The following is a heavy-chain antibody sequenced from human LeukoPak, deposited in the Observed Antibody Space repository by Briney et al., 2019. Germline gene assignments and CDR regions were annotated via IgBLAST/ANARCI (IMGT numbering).Heavy chain of an antibody. CDR1: GFSFSAYG. V-gene: IGHV3-30*18. CDR3: TKLKGRIAVLGYFDN. D-gene: IGHD6-19*01. J-gene: IGHJ4*02. Sequence: GGSLRLSCAASGFSFSAYGMHWVRQAPGKGLEWLSFISYDGTKKYYADSVKGRFTISRDNSKNTLYLEMDSLRAEDTAVYYCTKLKGRIAVLGYFDNWGQGTLVTVSS. CDR2: ISYDGTKK.